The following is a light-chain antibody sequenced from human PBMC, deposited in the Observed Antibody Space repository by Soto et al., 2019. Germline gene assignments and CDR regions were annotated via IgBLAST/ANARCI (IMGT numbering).Light chain of an antibody. Sequence: DIQMTQSPSSLSASLGDRVTITCQASQDISNYLNWYQQKPGKAPKLLIYDASNLETGVPSRFSGSGSGTDFTFTISSLQPEDIATYYCQQYDNRPPYTFGQGTKLEIK. CDR2: DAS. V-gene: IGKV1-33*01. CDR3: QQYDNRPPYT. CDR1: QDISNY. J-gene: IGKJ2*01.